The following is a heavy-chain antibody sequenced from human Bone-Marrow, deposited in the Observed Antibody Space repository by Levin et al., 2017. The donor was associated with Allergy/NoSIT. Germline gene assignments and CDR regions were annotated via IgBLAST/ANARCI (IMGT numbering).Heavy chain of an antibody. V-gene: IGHV3-7*04. CDR1: GFTFSSHW. CDR2: IKQDGNEK. CDR3: AREGKYGSGTYYGHFDY. J-gene: IGHJ4*02. Sequence: GGSLRLSCAASGFTFSSHWMSWVRQAPGKGLEWVANIKQDGNEKFYVDSVKGRFTISRDNAKNSLYLQMNSLRGEDTAVYYCAREGKYGSGTYYGHFDYWGQGTLVTVSS. D-gene: IGHD3-10*01.